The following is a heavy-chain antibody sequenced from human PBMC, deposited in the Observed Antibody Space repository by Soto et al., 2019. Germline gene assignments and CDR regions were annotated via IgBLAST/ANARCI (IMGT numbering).Heavy chain of an antibody. D-gene: IGHD6-19*01. Sequence: SETLSLTCAVSGGSITSTNWWVWVRQPPGKGLEWIGEIYHSGSSNYNPSLKSRVSISVDTSKNQFSLKLSSVTAADTAVYYCARGMAVTGHYLDYWGQGNLVTVSS. CDR1: GGSITSTNW. CDR3: ARGMAVTGHYLDY. J-gene: IGHJ4*02. CDR2: IYHSGSS. V-gene: IGHV4-4*02.